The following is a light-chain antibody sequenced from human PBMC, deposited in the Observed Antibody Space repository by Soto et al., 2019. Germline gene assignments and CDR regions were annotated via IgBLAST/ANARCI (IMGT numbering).Light chain of an antibody. Sequence: SSELTQPPSVSVAPGKTARITCGGNNSGSKSVHWYQQKPGQAPVLVIYYDSDRPSGIPERFSGSNSGNTATLTISRVEAGDEADYYCQVWDSSSDHPVFGGGTKVTVL. CDR3: QVWDSSSDHPV. V-gene: IGLV3-21*04. CDR2: YDS. CDR1: NSGSKS. J-gene: IGLJ3*02.